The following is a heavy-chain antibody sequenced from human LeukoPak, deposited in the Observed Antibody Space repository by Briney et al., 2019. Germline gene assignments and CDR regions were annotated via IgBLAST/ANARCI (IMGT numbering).Heavy chain of an antibody. CDR2: IRYDGSDK. D-gene: IGHD1-7*01. CDR1: GFTFSSYG. CDR3: AKGSVMYNWNYGDY. Sequence: GGSLRLSCAASGFTFSSYGMYWVRQAPGKGLEWVAFIRYDGSDKYYADSVKGRFTISRDNSKNTLYLQMNSLRAEDTAIYYCAKGSVMYNWNYGDYWGQGTLVTVSS. V-gene: IGHV3-30*02. J-gene: IGHJ4*02.